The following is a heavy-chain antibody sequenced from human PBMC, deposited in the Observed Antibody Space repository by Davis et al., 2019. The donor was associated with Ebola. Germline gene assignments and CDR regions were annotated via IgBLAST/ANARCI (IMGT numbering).Heavy chain of an antibody. V-gene: IGHV3-73*01. J-gene: IGHJ6*03. D-gene: IGHD6-19*01. CDR1: GFSFNGSA. Sequence: PAGSLSLSCAASGFSFNGSAMHWVRHPSGKGLEWVGRIRTNVTNYATTYAASVKGRFTISRDDSKNTAYLQMNSLKTEDTAVYYCTRGWYYYMDVWGKGTTVTVSS. CDR2: IRTNVTNYAT. CDR3: TRGWYYYMDV.